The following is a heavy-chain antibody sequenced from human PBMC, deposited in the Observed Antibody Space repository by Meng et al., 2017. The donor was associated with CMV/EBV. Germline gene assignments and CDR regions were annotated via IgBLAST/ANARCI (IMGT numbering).Heavy chain of an antibody. V-gene: IGHV1-2*02. CDR3: ASPACGSLRFLEWLSTRGAFDI. CDR1: GYTFTGYY. D-gene: IGHD3-3*01. J-gene: IGHJ3*02. Sequence: ASVKVSCKASGYTFTGYYMHWVRQAPGQGLEWMGWINPNSGGTNYAQKFQGRVTMTRDTSISTAYMELSRLRSDDTAVYYCASPACGSLRFLEWLSTRGAFDIWGQGTMVTVSS. CDR2: INPNSGGT.